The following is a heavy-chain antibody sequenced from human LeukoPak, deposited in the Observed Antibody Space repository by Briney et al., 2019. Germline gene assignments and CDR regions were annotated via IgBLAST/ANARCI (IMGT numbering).Heavy chain of an antibody. Sequence: ASVKVSCKASGGTFSSYAISWVRQAPGQGLECMGGIIPIFGTANYAQKFQGRVTITADESTSTAYMELSSLRSEDTAVYYCAREGYCSGGSCHGAFDIWGQGTMVTVSS. CDR2: IIPIFGTA. J-gene: IGHJ3*02. V-gene: IGHV1-69*13. D-gene: IGHD2-15*01. CDR1: GGTFSSYA. CDR3: AREGYCSGGSCHGAFDI.